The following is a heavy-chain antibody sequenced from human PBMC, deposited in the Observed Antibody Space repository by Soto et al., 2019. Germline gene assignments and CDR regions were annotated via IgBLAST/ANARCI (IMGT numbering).Heavy chain of an antibody. V-gene: IGHV3-74*01. CDR1: GFTFSSYW. J-gene: IGHJ6*02. D-gene: IGHD1-26*01. CDR2: INSDGSST. CDR3: ARESGSYLYYYYYGMDV. Sequence: EVQLVESGGGLVQPGGSLRLSCAASGFTFSSYWMHWVRQAPGKGLVWVSRINSDGSSTSYADSVKGRFTISRDNAKNTLYLQMNSLRAEDTAVYYCARESGSYLYYYYYGMDVWGPGTTVTVSS.